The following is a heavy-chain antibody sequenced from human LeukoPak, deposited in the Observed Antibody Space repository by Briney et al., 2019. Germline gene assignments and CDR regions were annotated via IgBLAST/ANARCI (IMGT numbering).Heavy chain of an antibody. CDR3: ARSLIAARPNYYYYYMDV. Sequence: GASVKVSCKASGYIFTGYYMHWVRQAPGQGLEWMGWINPNSGGTNHAQKLQGRVTMTRDTSISTAYMELSRLRSDDTAVYYCARSLIAARPNYYYYYMDVRGKGTTVTVSS. J-gene: IGHJ6*03. CDR2: INPNSGGT. V-gene: IGHV1-2*02. CDR1: GYIFTGYY. D-gene: IGHD6-6*01.